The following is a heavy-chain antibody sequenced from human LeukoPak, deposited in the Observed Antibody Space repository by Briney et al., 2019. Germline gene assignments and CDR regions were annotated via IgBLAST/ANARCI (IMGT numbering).Heavy chain of an antibody. Sequence: GGSLRLSCAASGFTFSDSYMSWIRQAPGKGLEWVSYISSSGSTIYYADSVKGRFTISRDNAKNSLYLQMNSLRAEDTAVYYCARARSDYVWGSYRHPPGYWGQGTLVTVSS. CDR2: ISSSGSTI. V-gene: IGHV3-11*01. D-gene: IGHD3-16*02. J-gene: IGHJ4*02. CDR3: ARARSDYVWGSYRHPPGY. CDR1: GFTFSDSY.